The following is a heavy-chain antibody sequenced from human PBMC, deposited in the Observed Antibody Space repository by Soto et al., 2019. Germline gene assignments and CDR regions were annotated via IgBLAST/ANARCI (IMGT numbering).Heavy chain of an antibody. Sequence: GGSLRLSCAASGFTFSSYSMNWVRQAPGKGLEWVSYISSSSSTIYYADSVKGRFTISRDNAKNSLYLQMNSLRAEDTAVYYCARGKRTVTTFNYYYYYMDVWGKGTTVTVSS. CDR3: ARGKRTVTTFNYYYYYMDV. CDR2: ISSSSSTI. J-gene: IGHJ6*03. V-gene: IGHV3-48*01. D-gene: IGHD4-17*01. CDR1: GFTFSSYS.